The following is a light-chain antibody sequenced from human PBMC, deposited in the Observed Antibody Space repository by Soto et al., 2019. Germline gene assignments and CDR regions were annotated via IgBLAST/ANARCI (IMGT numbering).Light chain of an antibody. CDR2: GAS. V-gene: IGKV3-20*01. CDR3: QHYGRSPIT. Sequence: EIVLTQSPGTLSFSPGERSTLSCRASQSFNSRLAWYQHKPGQAPRLPISGASSRATGIPDRFSGSGSATDFTLTISRLEPEDFALYYCQHYGRSPITFGQGTRLEIK. CDR1: QSFNSR. J-gene: IGKJ5*01.